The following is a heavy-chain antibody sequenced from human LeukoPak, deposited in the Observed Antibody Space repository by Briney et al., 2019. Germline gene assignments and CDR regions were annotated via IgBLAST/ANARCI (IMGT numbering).Heavy chain of an antibody. D-gene: IGHD3-22*01. J-gene: IGHJ4*02. CDR1: GFTFSSYA. CDR2: ISGSGGNT. CDR3: AKDNSMIVVVSIDY. Sequence: GGSLRLSCAASGFTFSSYAMSWVRQAPGKGLEWVSAISGSGGNTYYADSVKGRFTISRDNSKNTLYLQMNSLRAEDTAVYYCAKDNSMIVVVSIDYWGQGTLVTVSS. V-gene: IGHV3-23*01.